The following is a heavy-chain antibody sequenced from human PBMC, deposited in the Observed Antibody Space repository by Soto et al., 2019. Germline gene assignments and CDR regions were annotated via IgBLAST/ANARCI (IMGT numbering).Heavy chain of an antibody. J-gene: IGHJ6*02. CDR2: IHHSGST. V-gene: IGHV4-59*08. CDR3: ARQGFGQFHGLVDV. CDR1: GGSITSHY. D-gene: IGHD3-10*01. Sequence: QVQLQESGPELVKPSETLSLTCSVSGGSITSHYCSWFRQPPGKGLEWIGYIHHSGSTSYNPSLKSRVTMSVDTSKNQFSLKVSSVTAADTALYYCARQGFGQFHGLVDVWGPGTTVTVSS.